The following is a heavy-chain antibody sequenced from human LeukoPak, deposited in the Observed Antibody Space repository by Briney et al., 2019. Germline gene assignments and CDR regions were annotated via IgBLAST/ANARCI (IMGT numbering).Heavy chain of an antibody. J-gene: IGHJ3*02. CDR3: ASTTYSSGWYDRDAFDI. CDR1: GGSFSGYY. CDR2: INHSGST. D-gene: IGHD6-19*01. V-gene: IGHV4-34*01. Sequence: SETLSLTCAVYGGSFSGYYWSWIRQPPGKGLEWIGEINHSGSTNYNPSLKSRVTISVDTSKNQFSLKLSSVTAADTAMYYCASTTYSSGWYDRDAFDIWGQGTMVTVSS.